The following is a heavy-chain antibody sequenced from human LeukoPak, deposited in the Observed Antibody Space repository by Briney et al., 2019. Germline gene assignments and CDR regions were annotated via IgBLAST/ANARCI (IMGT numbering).Heavy chain of an antibody. J-gene: IGHJ4*02. V-gene: IGHV3-53*01. Sequence: GGSLRLSCAASGFTVSSNYRSWVSQAPGEGLEWVSVIYTGGSTYYADSVKGRFTISRDNSKNTLYLQMNSLRAEDTAVYYCARDPLYYGPSDYWGQGTLVTVSS. CDR3: ARDPLYYGPSDY. CDR2: IYTGGST. D-gene: IGHD3-10*01. CDR1: GFTVSSNY.